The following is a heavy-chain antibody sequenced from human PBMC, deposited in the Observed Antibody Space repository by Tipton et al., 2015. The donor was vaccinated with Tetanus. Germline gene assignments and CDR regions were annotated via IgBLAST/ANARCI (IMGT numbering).Heavy chain of an antibody. V-gene: IGHV3-48*02. CDR3: ARRGEARANWFDS. J-gene: IGHJ5*01. D-gene: IGHD2-21*01. Sequence: GSLRLSCAASGFSFRDFGMNWVRQAPGKGLEWVSYISYSSTSIYYADPVKGRFVVSRDNAKNSLYLQINTLRDDDTAVYYCARRGEARANWFDSWGQGTLVTVSS. CDR1: GFSFRDFG. CDR2: ISYSSTSI.